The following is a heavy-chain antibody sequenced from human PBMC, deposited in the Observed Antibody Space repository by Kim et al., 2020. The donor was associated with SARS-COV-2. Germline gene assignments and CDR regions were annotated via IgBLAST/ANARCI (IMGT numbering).Heavy chain of an antibody. CDR3: AKDRRQNHPNWFDP. CDR1: GFTFSSYA. Sequence: GGSLRLSCAASGFTFSSYAMSWVRQAPGKGLEWVSAISGSGGSTYYADSVKGRFTTSRDNSKNTLYLQMNSLSAEDTAVYYCAKDRRQNHPNWFDPWGQGTLVTVSS. V-gene: IGHV3-23*01. CDR2: ISGSGGST. J-gene: IGHJ5*02.